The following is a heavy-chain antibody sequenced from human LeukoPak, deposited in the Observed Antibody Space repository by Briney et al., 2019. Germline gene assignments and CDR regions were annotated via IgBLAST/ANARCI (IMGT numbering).Heavy chain of an antibody. D-gene: IGHD1-20*01. V-gene: IGHV3-30*18. CDR1: GFTFTSYG. CDR2: ILYDVSDK. CDR3: AKDRGSGYNWNDVLDY. J-gene: IGHJ4*02. Sequence: PGRSLRLSCAASGFTFTSYGMHWVRQAPGKGLEWVAVILYDVSDKYYVDSVKGRFTISRDTSKNTLYLQMNSLRAEDTAVYYCAKDRGSGYNWNDVLDYWGQGTLVTISS.